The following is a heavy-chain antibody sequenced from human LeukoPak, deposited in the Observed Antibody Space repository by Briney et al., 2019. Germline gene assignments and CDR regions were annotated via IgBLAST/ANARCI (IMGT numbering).Heavy chain of an antibody. CDR1: GGTFSSYA. V-gene: IGHV1-69*05. CDR2: IIPIFGTA. J-gene: IGHJ6*03. Sequence: GASVKVSCKASGGTFSSYAISWVRQAPGQGLEWMGGIIPIFGTANYAQKFQGRVTMTTDTSTSTAYMELRSLRSDDTAVYYCARDRKWGQLERRDYYMDVWGKGTTVTVSS. D-gene: IGHD1-1*01. CDR3: ARDRKWGQLERRDYYMDV.